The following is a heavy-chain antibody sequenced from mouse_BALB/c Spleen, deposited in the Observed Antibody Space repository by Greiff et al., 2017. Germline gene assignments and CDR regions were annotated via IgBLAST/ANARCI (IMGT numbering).Heavy chain of an antibody. CDR3: AKSQLGRAWFAY. V-gene: IGHV2-6-5*01. Sequence: VQLQQSGPGLVAPSQSLSITCTVSGFSLTDYGVSWIRQPPGKGLEWLGVIWGGGSTYYNSALKSRLSISKDNSKSQVFLKMDSLQTDDTAMYYCAKSQLGRAWFAYWGQGTLVTVSA. D-gene: IGHD4-1*02. CDR2: IWGGGST. CDR1: GFSLTDYG. J-gene: IGHJ3*01.